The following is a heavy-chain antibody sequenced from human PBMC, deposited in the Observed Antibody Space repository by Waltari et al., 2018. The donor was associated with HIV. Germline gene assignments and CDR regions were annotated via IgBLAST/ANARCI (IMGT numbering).Heavy chain of an antibody. Sequence: EVQLVESGGGLVQPGGSLRLSCAVSGFPFSSYSRSWGRQAPGKGLEWVSYISGSSSTIYYTDSVKGRFTISRDNAKNSLYLQMNSLRAEDTAVYYCARVVYDSSGYWFAYWGQGTLVTVSS. D-gene: IGHD3-22*01. J-gene: IGHJ4*02. CDR2: ISGSSSTI. CDR1: GFPFSSYS. V-gene: IGHV3-48*01. CDR3: ARVVYDSSGYWFAY.